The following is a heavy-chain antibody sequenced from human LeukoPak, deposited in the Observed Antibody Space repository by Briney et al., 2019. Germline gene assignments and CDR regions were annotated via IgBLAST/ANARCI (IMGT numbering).Heavy chain of an antibody. CDR3: ARGGSSARTGGYYFDY. D-gene: IGHD2-2*01. CDR1: GYTFTSYD. Sequence: ASVKVSCKASGYTFTSYDINWVRQATGQGLEWMGRMNPNSGNTGYAQKFQGRVTITRNTSISTAYMEPSSLRSEDTAVYYCARGGSSARTGGYYFDYWGQGTLVTVSS. V-gene: IGHV1-8*03. CDR2: MNPNSGNT. J-gene: IGHJ4*02.